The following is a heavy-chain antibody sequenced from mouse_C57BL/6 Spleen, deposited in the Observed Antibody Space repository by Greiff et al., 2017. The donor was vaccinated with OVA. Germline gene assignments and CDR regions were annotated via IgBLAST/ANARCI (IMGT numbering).Heavy chain of an antibody. CDR1: GFTFSDYR. J-gene: IGHJ1*03. Sequence: EVQLVESGGGLVKPGGSLKLSCAASGFTFSDYRMHWVRQAPEKGLEWVAYISSGSSTIYYADTVKGRFTISRDNAKNTLFLQMTSLRSEDTAMYYCASNDGYYGYFDVWGTGTTVTVSS. CDR3: ASNDGYYGYFDV. CDR2: ISSGSSTI. D-gene: IGHD2-3*01. V-gene: IGHV5-17*01.